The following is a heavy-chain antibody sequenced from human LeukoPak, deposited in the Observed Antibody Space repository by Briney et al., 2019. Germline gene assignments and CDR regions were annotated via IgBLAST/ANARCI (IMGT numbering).Heavy chain of an antibody. J-gene: IGHJ6*02. D-gene: IGHD3-16*01. V-gene: IGHV4-59*01. CDR1: GGSISGYY. Sequence: SETLSLTCSVSGGSISGYYWTWVRQPPGKGLEWIGQIHYSGRADYNPSLKSRITMSVDTSRNQISLKLSSVIAADTAIYYCVRFGVNYDMDVWGQGTTVTVFS. CDR3: VRFGVNYDMDV. CDR2: IHYSGRA.